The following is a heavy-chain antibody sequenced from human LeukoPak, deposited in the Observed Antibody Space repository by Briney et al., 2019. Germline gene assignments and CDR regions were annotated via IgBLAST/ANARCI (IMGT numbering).Heavy chain of an antibody. CDR1: GGTFSSYA. CDR3: ARGRSDYYGSGRYYFDY. CDR2: IIPIFGTA. D-gene: IGHD3-10*01. J-gene: IGHJ4*02. Sequence: ASVKVSCKASGGTFSSYAISWVRQAPGQGLEWMGGIIPIFGTANYAQKFQGRVTITTDESTSTAYMELSSLRSEDTAVYYCARGRSDYYGSGRYYFDYWGQGTLVTVSS. V-gene: IGHV1-69*05.